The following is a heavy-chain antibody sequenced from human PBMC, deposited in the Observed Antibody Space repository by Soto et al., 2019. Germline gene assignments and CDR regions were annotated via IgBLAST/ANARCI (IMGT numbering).Heavy chain of an antibody. V-gene: IGHV1-2*02. Sequence: ASVKVSCKASGYTFTGYYMHWVRQAPGQGLEWMGWINPNSGGTNYAQKFQGRVTMTRDTSISTAYMELSRLRSDDPAVYYCARNVDTAMQYGMDVWGQGTTVTVSS. CDR2: INPNSGGT. J-gene: IGHJ6*02. D-gene: IGHD5-18*01. CDR1: GYTFTGYY. CDR3: ARNVDTAMQYGMDV.